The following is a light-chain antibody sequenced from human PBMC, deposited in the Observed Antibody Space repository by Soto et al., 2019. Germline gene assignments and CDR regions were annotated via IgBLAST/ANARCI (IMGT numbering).Light chain of an antibody. CDR2: VAS. CDR3: QQYGSSPWT. Sequence: EIVLTQSPGTLSLSPGERASLSCRASQSVTSSYLAWYQQKPGQAPRLLIYVASNRATGIPDRFIGSGSGTDFTLTINRLEPEDFAVYYCQQYGSSPWTFGQGTKVEIK. V-gene: IGKV3-20*01. J-gene: IGKJ1*01. CDR1: QSVTSSY.